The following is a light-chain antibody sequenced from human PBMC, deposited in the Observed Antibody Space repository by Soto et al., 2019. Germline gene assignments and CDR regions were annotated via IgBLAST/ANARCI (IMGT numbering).Light chain of an antibody. CDR2: AAS. J-gene: IGKJ1*01. CDR1: QTITSD. V-gene: IGKV1-39*01. Sequence: IQMTHSPSSLPASVGHRVILPCRQSQTITSDLNWYQQRPGKAPKFLIYAASSLQSGVPSRFSGSGSGTNFTLTISSLQSEDFAVYYCQQYNNWPPQTFGQGTKVDIK. CDR3: QQYNNWPPQT.